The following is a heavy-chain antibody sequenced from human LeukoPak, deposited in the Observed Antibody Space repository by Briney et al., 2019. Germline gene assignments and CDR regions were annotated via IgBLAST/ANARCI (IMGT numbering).Heavy chain of an antibody. Sequence: GGSLKISCKGFGYSFTSYWIAWVRQMPGKGLEWMGIIYPDDSDIRYSPSFQGQVTISADKSISTAYLQWSSLKASDTAIYYCARRYNGDYQNFFDFWGQGTLVTVSP. CDR3: ARRYNGDYQNFFDF. CDR1: GYSFTSYW. D-gene: IGHD4-17*01. CDR2: IYPDDSDI. J-gene: IGHJ4*02. V-gene: IGHV5-51*01.